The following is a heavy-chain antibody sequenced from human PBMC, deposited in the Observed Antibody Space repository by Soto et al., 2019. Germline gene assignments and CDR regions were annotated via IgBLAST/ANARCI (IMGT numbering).Heavy chain of an antibody. CDR1: GDTFSFYT. J-gene: IGHJ4*02. V-gene: IGHV1-69*02. Sequence: QVQLVQSGAEVKKPGSSVKVSCKASGDTFSFYTINWVRQAPGLGLEWVGRINPILSMSNYAQKFQGRVTMTADKSTSTAYMELRILRSEDTAMYYCATSYGSGYRAFDYWGQGALVTVSS. D-gene: IGHD3-10*01. CDR2: INPILSMS. CDR3: ATSYGSGYRAFDY.